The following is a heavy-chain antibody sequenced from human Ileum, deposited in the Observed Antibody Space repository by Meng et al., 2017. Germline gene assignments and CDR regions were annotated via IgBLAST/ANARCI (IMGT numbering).Heavy chain of an antibody. CDR1: GGSISSSIW. V-gene: IGHV4-4*02. CDR2: IHHSGTT. J-gene: IGHJ4*02. D-gene: IGHD3-10*01. Sequence: QVQLQESGPELLKPSGTLPLTCAVSGGSISSSIWWSWVRQPPEKGLEWIGEIHHSGTTNYSPSLKSRLTISVDKSKNQFSLKLQSVTAADTAVYFCARGVVSGSHYNTYWGQGILVTVSS. CDR3: ARGVVSGSHYNTY.